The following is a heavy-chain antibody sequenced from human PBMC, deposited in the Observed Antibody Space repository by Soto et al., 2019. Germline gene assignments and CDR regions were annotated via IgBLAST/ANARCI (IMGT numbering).Heavy chain of an antibody. J-gene: IGHJ5*02. CDR1: GFTFSSYG. V-gene: IGHV3-30*18. CDR3: EKDPYYYDSSGYYGPPWFDP. CDR2: ISYDGSNK. Sequence: PGGSLRLSCAASGFTFSSYGMHWVRQAPGKGLEWVAVISYDGSNKYYADSVKGRFTISRDNSKNTLYLQMNSLRAEDTAVYYCEKDPYYYDSSGYYGPPWFDPWGQGTLVTVSS. D-gene: IGHD3-22*01.